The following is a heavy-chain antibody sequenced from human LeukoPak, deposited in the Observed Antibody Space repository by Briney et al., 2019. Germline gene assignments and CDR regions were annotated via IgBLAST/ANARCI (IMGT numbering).Heavy chain of an antibody. CDR1: GGSISSYY. CDR2: IYYSGST. CDR3: AREPSAFGGVID. V-gene: IGHV4-59*01. J-gene: IGHJ4*02. D-gene: IGHD3-16*02. Sequence: SQTLSLTCTVSGGSISSYYWSWIRHPPGKGRGWVGYIYYSGSTNYNPSHKSRVTISVDASKTQFSLKRSSVTDEAVAMYYWAREPSAFGGVIDWGQGNLVTVSS.